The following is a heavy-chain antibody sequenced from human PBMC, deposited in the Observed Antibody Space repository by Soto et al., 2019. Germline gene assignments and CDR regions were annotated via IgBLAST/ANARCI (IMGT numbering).Heavy chain of an antibody. D-gene: IGHD3-10*01. CDR3: ARDRGYDAHDYYYNAMDV. CDR2: IRGFSPYT. CDR1: GFTFRTYT. J-gene: IGHJ6*02. Sequence: EVQLVESGGGLVKPGGSLRLSCISSGFTFRTYTMNWVRQAPGKGLEWVSGIRGFSPYTFYAESVRGRFTISRDNAKNSLFLQMDSLRAEDTAVYYCARDRGYDAHDYYYNAMDVWGQGTTVTDSS. V-gene: IGHV3-21*01.